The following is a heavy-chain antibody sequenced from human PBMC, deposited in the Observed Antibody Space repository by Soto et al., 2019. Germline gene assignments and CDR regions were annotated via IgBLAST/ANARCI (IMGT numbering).Heavy chain of an antibody. V-gene: IGHV4-59*08. D-gene: IGHD3-10*01. Sequence: PSETLSLTCTVSGGSISSYYWSWIRQPPGKGLEWIGYIYYSGSTNYNPSLTSRVTISVDTSKNQFSLKLNSMTAADTAVYYCLRTVLEGSGDIWCQGTLVTVSS. CDR2: IYYSGST. CDR3: LRTVLEGSGDI. J-gene: IGHJ4*03. CDR1: GGSISSYY.